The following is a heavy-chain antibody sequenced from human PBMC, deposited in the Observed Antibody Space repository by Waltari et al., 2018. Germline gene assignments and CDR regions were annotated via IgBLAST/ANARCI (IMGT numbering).Heavy chain of an antibody. V-gene: IGHV4-39*01. CDR1: GGSLRETHYY. Sequence: QLHFQMSGPGRVKPSGTLSRTCSVSGGSLRETHYYWAWIRQTPGKGLEWLGMGYYNGNTYYNPSLKRLVTIFVYKSNNQFSLDLTSVPAADTATYYCARHGGQGSASQSDYWGQGKLVTVSS. CDR2: GYYNGNT. CDR3: ARHGGQGSASQSDY. J-gene: IGHJ4*02. D-gene: IGHD3-10*01.